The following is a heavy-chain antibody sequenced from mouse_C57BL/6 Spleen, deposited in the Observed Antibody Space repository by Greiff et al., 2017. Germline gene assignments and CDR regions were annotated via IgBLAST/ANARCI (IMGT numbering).Heavy chain of an antibody. V-gene: IGHV1-69*01. J-gene: IGHJ2*01. CDR2: IDPSDSYT. Sequence: QVQLQQPGAELVMPGASVKLSCKASGYTFTSYWMHWVKQRPGQGLEWIGEIDPSDSYTNYNQKFKGKSTLTVDKSPSTAYMQLSSLTSEDSAVYYCARYYGYDRGYFDYWGQGTTLTVSS. CDR1: GYTFTSYW. D-gene: IGHD2-2*01. CDR3: ARYYGYDRGYFDY.